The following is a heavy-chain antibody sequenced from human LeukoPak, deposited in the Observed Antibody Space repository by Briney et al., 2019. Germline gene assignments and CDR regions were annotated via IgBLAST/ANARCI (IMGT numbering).Heavy chain of an antibody. D-gene: IGHD3-3*01. J-gene: IGHJ5*02. Sequence: ASVKVSCKASGCTFTSYGISWVRQAPGQGLEWMGWISAYNGNTNYAQKLQGRVTMTTDTSTSTAYMELRSLRSDDTAVYYCARDGYDFWSGYGGSWFDPWGQGTLVTVSS. CDR1: GCTFTSYG. V-gene: IGHV1-18*01. CDR2: ISAYNGNT. CDR3: ARDGYDFWSGYGGSWFDP.